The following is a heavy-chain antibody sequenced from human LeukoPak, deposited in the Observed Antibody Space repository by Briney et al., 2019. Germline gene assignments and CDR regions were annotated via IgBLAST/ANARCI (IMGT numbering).Heavy chain of an antibody. J-gene: IGHJ4*02. CDR1: GYTFTGCY. CDR2: INPNSGGT. Sequence: ASVKVSCKASGYTFTGCYMHWVRQAPGQGLEWMGWINPNSGGTNYAQKFQGRVTMTRDTSISTAYMELSRLRSDDTAVYYCARDYCSSTSCRLDYWGQGTLVTVSS. V-gene: IGHV1-2*02. CDR3: ARDYCSSTSCRLDY. D-gene: IGHD2-2*01.